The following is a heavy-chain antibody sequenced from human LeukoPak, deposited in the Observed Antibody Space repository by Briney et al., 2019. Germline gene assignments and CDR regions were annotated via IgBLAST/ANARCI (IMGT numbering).Heavy chain of an antibody. Sequence: GGSLRLSCAATGFTFSSYGMHWVRQAPGKGLEWVAVISYDGSNKYYADSAKGRFTISRDNSKNTLYLQMNSLRAEDTAVYYCAKDWGRIYGMDVWGKGTTVTVSS. CDR1: GFTFSSYG. J-gene: IGHJ6*04. CDR2: ISYDGSNK. D-gene: IGHD3-16*01. V-gene: IGHV3-30*18. CDR3: AKDWGRIYGMDV.